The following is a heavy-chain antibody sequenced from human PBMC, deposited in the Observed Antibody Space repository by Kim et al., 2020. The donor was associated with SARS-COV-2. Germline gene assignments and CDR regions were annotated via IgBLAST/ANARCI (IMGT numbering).Heavy chain of an antibody. Sequence: GGSLRLSCAASGFTFSSYWMSWVRQAPGKGLEWVANIKQDGSERYYVDSVKGRFTISRDNAKNSLYLQMNSLRAEDTAVYYCASWGAWELRDQGLEYWGHGALVT. CDR2: IKQDGSER. CDR3: ASWGAWELRDQGLEY. CDR1: GFTFSSYW. V-gene: IGHV3-7*01. D-gene: IGHD1-26*01. J-gene: IGHJ4*01.